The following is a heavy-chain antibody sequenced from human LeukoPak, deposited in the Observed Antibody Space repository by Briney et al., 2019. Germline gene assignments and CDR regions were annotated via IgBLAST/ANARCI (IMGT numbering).Heavy chain of an antibody. J-gene: IGHJ6*02. Sequence: GGSLRLSCAASGFTFSSYAMHWVRQAPGKGLEWVAVISYDGSNKYYADSVKGRFTISRDNSKNTLYLQMNSLRAEDTAVYYCARDDFWSGSPYYYYYGMDVWGQGTTVTVSS. V-gene: IGHV3-30-3*01. CDR2: ISYDGSNK. CDR3: ARDDFWSGSPYYYYYGMDV. D-gene: IGHD3-3*01. CDR1: GFTFSSYA.